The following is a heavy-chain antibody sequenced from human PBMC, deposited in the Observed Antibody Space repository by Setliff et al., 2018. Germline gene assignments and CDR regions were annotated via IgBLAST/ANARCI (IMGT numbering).Heavy chain of an antibody. CDR3: AAVGIDAGGGWFDP. Sequence: PSETLSLTCTVSGGFIRDYYWNWIRQSPGKGLEWIGYIYYRGTTNYNSSLKSRVTISIDMSKNQFSLKLSSATAADTAVYFCAAVGIDAGGGWFDPWGHGRPVTVSS. J-gene: IGHJ5*02. D-gene: IGHD1-26*01. CDR2: IYYRGTT. CDR1: GGFIRDYY. V-gene: IGHV4-59*01.